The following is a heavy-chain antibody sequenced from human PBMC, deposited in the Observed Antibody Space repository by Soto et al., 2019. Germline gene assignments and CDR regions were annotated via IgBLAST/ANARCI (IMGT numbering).Heavy chain of an antibody. CDR3: VKWHTSNFDSLPFTGFDF. CDR2: MSGDGRT. V-gene: IGHV3-23*01. Sequence: AXGSLILSCLGSGFTFSDSVMAWVRQAPGRGLEWLSVMSGDGRTRYALSVTGRFTISRDNSKNTLYLQMRSLRAEDAAAYYCVKWHTSNFDSLPFTGFDFWGQGTQVTVSS. D-gene: IGHD3-22*01. J-gene: IGHJ4*02. CDR1: GFTFSDSV.